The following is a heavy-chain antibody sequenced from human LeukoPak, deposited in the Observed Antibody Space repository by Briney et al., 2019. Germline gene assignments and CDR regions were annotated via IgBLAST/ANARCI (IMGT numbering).Heavy chain of an antibody. CDR1: GGSFSGYY. CDR3: AIGSANYYDSSGYYPFDY. CDR2: INHSGST. V-gene: IGHV4-34*01. J-gene: IGHJ4*02. D-gene: IGHD3-22*01. Sequence: SETLSLTCAVYGGSFSGYYWSWIRQPPGKGLEWIGEINHSGSTNYNPSLKSRVTISVDTSKNQFSLKLSSVTAADTAVYYCAIGSANYYDSSGYYPFDYWGQGTLVTVFS.